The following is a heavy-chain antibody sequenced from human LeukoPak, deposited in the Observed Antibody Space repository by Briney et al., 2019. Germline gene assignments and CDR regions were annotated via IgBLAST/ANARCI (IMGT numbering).Heavy chain of an antibody. CDR2: IKQDGSEK. D-gene: IGHD4-17*01. J-gene: IGHJ4*02. CDR1: GFTFRSYW. CDR3: APSAGYGDRFDY. Sequence: PGGSLRLSCAASGFTFRSYWMSWVRQAPGKGLEWVANIKQDGSEKYYVDSVKGRFTISRDNAKNSLYLRINSLRAEDTAVYYCAPSAGYGDRFDYWGQGTLVTVSS. V-gene: IGHV3-7*01.